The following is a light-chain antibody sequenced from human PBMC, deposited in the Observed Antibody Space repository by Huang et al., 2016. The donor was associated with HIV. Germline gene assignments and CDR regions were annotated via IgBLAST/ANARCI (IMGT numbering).Light chain of an antibody. J-gene: IGKJ5*01. CDR2: DAS. Sequence: DIQMTQSPSSLSASVGDRVHITCQASQDISNYLNWYQQKPGKAPKVLIYDASNFETGVPSRFSGSGSVTDFTFTISSLQPEDIATYYCQQYRNLPITFGQGTRLEIK. CDR3: QQYRNLPIT. CDR1: QDISNY. V-gene: IGKV1-33*01.